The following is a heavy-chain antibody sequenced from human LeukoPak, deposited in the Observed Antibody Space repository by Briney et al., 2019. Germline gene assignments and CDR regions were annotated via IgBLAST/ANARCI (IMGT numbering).Heavy chain of an antibody. V-gene: IGHV3-7*01. D-gene: IGHD2-21*01. CDR3: AKYCGGDCYGLDV. CDR2: IKQDGSEK. CDR1: GFTFSGYW. J-gene: IGHJ6*04. Sequence: AGGSLRLSCTASGFTFSGYWMSWVGQAPGKGWKGVANIKQDGSEKDYVDSVKGRLTISRDNAKNSLYLQMNSLRAEDTALYYCAKYCGGDCYGLDVWGEGTTVTVSS.